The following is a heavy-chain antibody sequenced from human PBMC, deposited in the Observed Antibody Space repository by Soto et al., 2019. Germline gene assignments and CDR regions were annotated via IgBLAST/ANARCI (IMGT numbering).Heavy chain of an antibody. D-gene: IGHD3-16*02. Sequence: ASETLSLTCTVSGGSISSSSYYWGWIRQPPGKGLEWIGSIYYSGSTYYNPSLKSRVTISVDTSKNQFSLKLSSVTAADTAVYYCASQYYDYIWGSYRGPEYFQHWGQGTLVTVSS. CDR2: IYYSGST. CDR3: ASQYYDYIWGSYRGPEYFQH. V-gene: IGHV4-39*01. J-gene: IGHJ1*01. CDR1: GGSISSSSYY.